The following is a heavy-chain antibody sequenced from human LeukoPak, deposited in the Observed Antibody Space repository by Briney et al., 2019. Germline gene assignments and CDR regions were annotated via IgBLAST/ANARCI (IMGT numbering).Heavy chain of an antibody. V-gene: IGHV4-59*01. J-gene: IGHJ4*02. Sequence: PSDTLSLTCTVSGGSITRYYWRWLRQPPGQGLEGIGYIYHSGTTNYNPSLKSRVTSSVDTSKNQFSLRLTSVAAEDTAVYCCAGEVLLRSQYYFDYWGQGALVTVSS. CDR1: GGSITRYY. CDR2: IYHSGTT. CDR3: AGEVLLRSQYYFDY. D-gene: IGHD2-15*01.